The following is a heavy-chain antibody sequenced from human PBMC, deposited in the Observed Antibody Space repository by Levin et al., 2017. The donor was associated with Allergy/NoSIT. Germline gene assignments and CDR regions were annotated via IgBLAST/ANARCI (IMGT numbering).Heavy chain of an antibody. CDR2: ISGSGTII. CDR1: GFTFSDYY. D-gene: IGHD2-21*02. CDR3: ARVTRCGGDCFFLDF. V-gene: IGHV3-11*01. J-gene: IGHJ4*02. Sequence: GESLKISCAASGFTFSDYYMTWIRRAPGKGLGWVSYISGSGTIIYYGDAVKGRFTISRDNAESSLYLQMNSLSAEDTAVYYCARVTRCGGDCFFLDFWGQGALVTVSS.